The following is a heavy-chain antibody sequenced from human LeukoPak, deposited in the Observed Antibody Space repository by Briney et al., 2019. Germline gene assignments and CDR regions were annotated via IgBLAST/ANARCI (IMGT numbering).Heavy chain of an antibody. CDR2: ISGSGRTI. J-gene: IGHJ4*02. Sequence: GGSLRLSCAASGLTFSDNHMSWIRQAPGKGLEWVSYISGSGRTIYYADSVKGRFTISRDNAENSLYLQMNSLRAEDTAVYYCARVRYSYGWVFDYWGQGILVTVSS. V-gene: IGHV3-11*01. CDR3: ARVRYSYGWVFDY. CDR1: GLTFSDNH. D-gene: IGHD5-18*01.